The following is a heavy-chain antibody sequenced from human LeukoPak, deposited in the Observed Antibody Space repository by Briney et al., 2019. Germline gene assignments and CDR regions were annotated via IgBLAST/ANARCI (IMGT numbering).Heavy chain of an antibody. D-gene: IGHD4-23*01. CDR2: IRYDESNK. J-gene: IGHJ4*02. V-gene: IGHV3-30*02. CDR1: GFTFSSYG. CDR3: AKNYGGTSPDY. Sequence: GGSLRLSCAASGFTFSSYGMHWVRQAPGKGLEWVAFIRYDESNKYYADSVKGRFTISRENSKNTLYLQMNSLRVEDTAVYYCAKNYGGTSPDYWGQGTLVTVSS.